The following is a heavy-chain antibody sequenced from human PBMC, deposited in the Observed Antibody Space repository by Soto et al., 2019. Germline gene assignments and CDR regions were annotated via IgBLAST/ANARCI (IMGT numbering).Heavy chain of an antibody. V-gene: IGHV4-59*08. CDR1: GGSISSYY. J-gene: IGHJ6*03. CDR2: IYYSGST. CDR3: ARRGHYYYYMDV. D-gene: IGHD3-16*01. Sequence: SETLSLTCTVSGGSISSYYWSWIRQPPGKGLEWIGYIYYSGSTNYNPSLKSRVTISVDTSKNQFSLKLSSVTAADTAVYYCARRGHYYYYMDVWGKGTTVTVSS.